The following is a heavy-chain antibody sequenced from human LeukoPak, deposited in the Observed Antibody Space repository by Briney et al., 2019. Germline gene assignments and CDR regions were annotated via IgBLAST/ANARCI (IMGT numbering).Heavy chain of an antibody. CDR2: IRYDGSNK. J-gene: IGHJ4*02. Sequence: PGGSLRLSCAASGFTFSSYGMHWVRQAPGKGLEWVAFIRYDGSNKYYADSVKGRSTISRDNSKNTLYLQMNSLRAEDTAVYYCAKDEGYDYSLFDYWGQGTLVTVSS. CDR3: AKDEGYDYSLFDY. V-gene: IGHV3-30*02. CDR1: GFTFSSYG. D-gene: IGHD4-11*01.